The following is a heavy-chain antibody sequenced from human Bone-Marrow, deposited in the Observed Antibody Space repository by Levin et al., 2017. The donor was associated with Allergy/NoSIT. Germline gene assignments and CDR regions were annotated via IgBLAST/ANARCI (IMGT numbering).Heavy chain of an antibody. D-gene: IGHD2-21*02. V-gene: IGHV3-9*01. J-gene: IGHJ4*02. CDR2: ISAYSETV. CDR3: AKIGAWDNVGSPEVDY. CDR1: GFTFHDYA. Sequence: GGSLRLSCAASGFTFHDYALHWVRQPPGKGLEWVCSISAYSETVAYADSVEARFTISRDNAKNSLYLQMNSLRPDDTAFYYCAKIGAWDNVGSPEVDYWGQGTLVTVSS.